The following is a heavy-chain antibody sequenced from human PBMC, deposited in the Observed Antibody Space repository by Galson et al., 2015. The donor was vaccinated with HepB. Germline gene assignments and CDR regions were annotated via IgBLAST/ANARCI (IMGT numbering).Heavy chain of an antibody. Sequence: SLRLSCAASGFTFSIYAMTWVRQAPGKGLEWVSVISGSGGSTYYADSVKGRFTISRDNSKSTLYLQMNSLRAEDTAVYYCAKARGWLLAYFDYWGQGALVAVSS. J-gene: IGHJ4*02. CDR2: ISGSGGST. V-gene: IGHV3-23*01. CDR1: GFTFSIYA. CDR3: AKARGWLLAYFDY. D-gene: IGHD3-22*01.